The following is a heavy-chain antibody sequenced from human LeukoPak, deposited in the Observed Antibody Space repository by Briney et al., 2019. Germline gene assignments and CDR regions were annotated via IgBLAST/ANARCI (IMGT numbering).Heavy chain of an antibody. J-gene: IGHJ6*02. V-gene: IGHV4-30-4*01. CDR2: IYYSGST. D-gene: IGHD6-6*01. CDR1: GGSISSGDYY. Sequence: SETLSLTCTVSGGSISSGDYYWSWIRQPPGKGLEWIGYIYYSGSTYYNPSLKSRVTISVDTSKNQFSLKLSSVTAADTAVYYCARDSSSSPPYYYYGMDVWGQGTTVTVSS. CDR3: ARDSSSSPPYYYYGMDV.